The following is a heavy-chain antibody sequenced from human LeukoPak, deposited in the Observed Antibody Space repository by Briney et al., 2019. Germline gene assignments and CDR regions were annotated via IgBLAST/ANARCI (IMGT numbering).Heavy chain of an antibody. CDR2: INPNSGGT. J-gene: IGHJ4*02. Sequence: GASVKVSCKASGYTFTGYYMHWVRQAPGQGLEWMGWINPNSGGTNYAQKFQGRVTMTRDTSISTAYMELRSLRSDDTAVYYCARIYSWNYFDYWGQGTLVTVSS. CDR3: ARIYSWNYFDY. CDR1: GYTFTGYY. V-gene: IGHV1-2*02. D-gene: IGHD1-20*01.